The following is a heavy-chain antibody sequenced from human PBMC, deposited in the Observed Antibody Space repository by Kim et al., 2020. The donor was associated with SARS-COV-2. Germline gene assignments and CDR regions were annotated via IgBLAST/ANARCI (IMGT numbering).Heavy chain of an antibody. CDR2: ISYDGSNK. CDR1: GFTFSSYA. Sequence: GRSLRLSCAASGFTFSSYAMHWVRQAPGKGLEWVAVISYDGSNKYYADSVKGRFTISRDNSKNTLYLQMNSLRAEDTAVYYCARDLRSAGGSWSDYYYG. V-gene: IGHV3-30*04. D-gene: IGHD2-15*01. CDR3: ARDLRSAGGSWSDYYYG. J-gene: IGHJ6*01.